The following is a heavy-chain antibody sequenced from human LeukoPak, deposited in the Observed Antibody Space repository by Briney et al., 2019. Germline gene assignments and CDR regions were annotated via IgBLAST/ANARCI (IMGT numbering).Heavy chain of an antibody. Sequence: GGSLRLSCAASGFTVSNNYMSWVRQAPGKGLEYVSAISSDGGSTLYADSVKGRFIISRDNSKNTLYLQMGSLRAEDMAVYYCARGGTTVTSGLGYWGQGTLVTVSS. CDR1: GFTVSNNY. CDR3: ARGGTTVTSGLGY. V-gene: IGHV3-64*02. CDR2: ISSDGGST. J-gene: IGHJ4*02. D-gene: IGHD4-17*01.